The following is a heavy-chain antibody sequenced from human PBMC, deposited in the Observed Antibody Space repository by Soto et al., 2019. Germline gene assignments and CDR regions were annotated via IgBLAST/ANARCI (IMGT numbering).Heavy chain of an antibody. D-gene: IGHD1-1*01. Sequence: QVQLVESGGGVVQPGRSLRLSCAASGFTFSSYGMHWVRQAPGKGLEGVAVISYDGSNKYYADSVKGRFTISRDNSKNTLYLQMNGLRAEETAVYYCAKDRRRGLERPVGPIDYWGQGTLVTVSS. CDR3: AKDRRRGLERPVGPIDY. CDR2: ISYDGSNK. J-gene: IGHJ4*02. CDR1: GFTFSSYG. V-gene: IGHV3-30*18.